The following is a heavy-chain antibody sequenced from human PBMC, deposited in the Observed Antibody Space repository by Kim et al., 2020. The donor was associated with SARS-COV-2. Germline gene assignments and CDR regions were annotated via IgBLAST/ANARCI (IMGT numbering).Heavy chain of an antibody. CDR2: IDPSDSYT. V-gene: IGHV5-10-1*01. D-gene: IGHD3-22*01. CDR3: ARESRGGNYYDSSGNRFDP. Sequence: GESLKISCKGSGYSFTSYWISWVRQMPGKGLEWMGRIDPSDSYTNYSPSFQGHVTISADKSISTAYLQWSSLKASDTAMYYCARESRGGNYYDSSGNRFDPWGQGTLVTVSS. J-gene: IGHJ5*02. CDR1: GYSFTSYW.